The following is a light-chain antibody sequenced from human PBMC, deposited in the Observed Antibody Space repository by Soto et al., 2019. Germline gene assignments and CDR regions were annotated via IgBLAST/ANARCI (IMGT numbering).Light chain of an antibody. Sequence: QSALTQPASVSGSPGQSITISCTGTTNDVGGYNYVSWYQQHPGKAPKLLIFEVSSRPSGVSNRFSGSKSGNTASLTISALQAEDEADYFCNSYSSSTYLPYVFGTGTKLTVL. CDR3: NSYSSSTYLPYV. V-gene: IGLV2-14*01. CDR2: EVS. J-gene: IGLJ1*01. CDR1: TNDVGGYNY.